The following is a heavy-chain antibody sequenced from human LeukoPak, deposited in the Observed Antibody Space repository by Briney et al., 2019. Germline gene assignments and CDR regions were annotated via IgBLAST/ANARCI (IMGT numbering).Heavy chain of an antibody. CDR1: GGSISSGGYY. Sequence: SETLSLTCTVSGGSISSGGYYWSWIRQHPGKGLEWIGYIYYSGNTYYNPSLKRRVTISVDTSKNQFSLKLSSVTAADTAVYYCARTGRRDSGGYYYFDYWGQGTPVTVSS. D-gene: IGHD3-22*01. J-gene: IGHJ4*02. CDR3: ARTGRRDSGGYYYFDY. V-gene: IGHV4-31*03. CDR2: IYYSGNT.